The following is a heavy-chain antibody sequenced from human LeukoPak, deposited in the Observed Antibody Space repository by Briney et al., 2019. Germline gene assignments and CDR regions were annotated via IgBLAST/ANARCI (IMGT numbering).Heavy chain of an antibody. D-gene: IGHD3-22*01. J-gene: IGHJ4*02. CDR3: ARSSGYYSFYFDY. CDR1: GGSFSGYY. Sequence: SETLSLTCAVYGGSFSGYYWSWIRQPPGKGLEWIGEINHSGSTNYNPSLKSRVTISVDTSKNQFSLKLSSVIAADTAVYYCARSSGYYSFYFDYWGQGTLVTVSS. V-gene: IGHV4-34*01. CDR2: INHSGST.